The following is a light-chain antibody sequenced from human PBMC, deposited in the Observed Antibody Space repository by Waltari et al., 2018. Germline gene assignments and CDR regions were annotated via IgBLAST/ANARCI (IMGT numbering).Light chain of an antibody. Sequence: DIQMTQSPSSVSTSVGDRVTISCRASQGIGTSLAWYQQKPGNAPQLMIFAASTLQSWVPSRFSGSGSGTDFTLTINGLQPEDFATYYCQQAGSFPFTFGPGTKVDFK. J-gene: IGKJ3*01. V-gene: IGKV1-12*01. CDR3: QQAGSFPFT. CDR1: QGIGTS. CDR2: AAS.